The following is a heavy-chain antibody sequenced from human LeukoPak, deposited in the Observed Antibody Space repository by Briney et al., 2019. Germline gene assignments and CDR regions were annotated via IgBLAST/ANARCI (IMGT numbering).Heavy chain of an antibody. CDR1: GFTFSGSA. CDR2: IRSKANSYAT. CDR3: TMSVPLDGDYRYYYYMDV. Sequence: SGESLRLSCAVSGFTFSGSAMHWVRPASGQGLEWVGRIRSKANSYATAYAASVKGRFTISRDDSKNTAYLQMNSLKTEDTAVYYCTMSVPLDGDYRYYYYMDVWGKGTTVTVSS. D-gene: IGHD4-17*01. J-gene: IGHJ6*03. V-gene: IGHV3-73*01.